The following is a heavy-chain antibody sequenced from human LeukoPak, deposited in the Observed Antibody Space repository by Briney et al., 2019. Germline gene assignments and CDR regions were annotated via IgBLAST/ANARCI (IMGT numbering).Heavy chain of an antibody. CDR3: ARSTGLTGGGVDV. V-gene: IGHV3-11*01. CDR1: GFTFSDYN. Sequence: GGSLRLSCAASGFTFSDYNMNWVRQAPGKGLEWVSYITNGGSTIHHADSVKGRFTISRDNAKKTLYLQMNSLRAEDTAVYYCARSTGLTGGGVDVWGQGTTVTVSS. CDR2: ITNGGSTI. D-gene: IGHD3-9*01. J-gene: IGHJ6*02.